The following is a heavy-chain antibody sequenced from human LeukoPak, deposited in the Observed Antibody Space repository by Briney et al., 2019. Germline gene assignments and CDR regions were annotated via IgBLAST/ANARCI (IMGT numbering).Heavy chain of an antibody. CDR3: ARSELRWFDP. CDR2: IYYSGST. CDR1: GGSISSSSYY. V-gene: IGHV4-39*07. Sequence: PSETLSLTCTVSGGSISSSSYYWGWIRQPPGKGLEWIGSIYYSGSTYYNPSLKSRVTISVDTSKNQFSLKLSSVTAADTAVYYCARSELRWFDPWGQGTLVTVSS. D-gene: IGHD1-7*01. J-gene: IGHJ5*02.